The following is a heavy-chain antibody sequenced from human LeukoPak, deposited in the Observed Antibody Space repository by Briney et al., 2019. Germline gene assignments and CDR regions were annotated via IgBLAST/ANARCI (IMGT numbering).Heavy chain of an antibody. CDR2: ISYHGSNK. CDR3: AKGGTGLLWFGELLYGYFDY. J-gene: IGHJ4*02. CDR1: GFTFSSYG. D-gene: IGHD3-10*01. Sequence: GRSMRLSCAASGFTFSSYGMHWDRQAPGKGLEWVAVISYHGSNKYYADSVKGRFTISRDNSKNTLYLQMNSLRAEDTAVYYCAKGGTGLLWFGELLYGYFDYWGQGTLVTVSS. V-gene: IGHV3-30*18.